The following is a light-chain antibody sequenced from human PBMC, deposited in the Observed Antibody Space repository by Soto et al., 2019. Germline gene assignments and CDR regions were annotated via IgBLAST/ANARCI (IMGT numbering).Light chain of an antibody. CDR2: GAS. J-gene: IGKJ1*01. CDR1: ESVDIN. V-gene: IGKV3-15*01. CDR3: QQYKNWPRT. Sequence: EIVLTRSPPTRSVSPGERVALSCRASESVDINLAWYQQKPGQAPRLLIYGASTRATDMPGTFSGRGSGTEFTLTISSLQSEDFAVYYCQQYKNWPRTFGQGTKVDIK.